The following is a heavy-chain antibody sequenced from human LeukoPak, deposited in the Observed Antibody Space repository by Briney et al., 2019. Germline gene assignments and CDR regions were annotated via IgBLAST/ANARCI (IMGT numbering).Heavy chain of an antibody. CDR3: VKEGHLVRAGYFDY. D-gene: IGHD6-13*01. J-gene: IGHJ4*02. CDR2: ISGNGGST. V-gene: IGHV3-64D*06. CDR1: GFTFSSYA. Sequence: GGSLRLSCGASGFTFSSYAMSWVRQAPGKGLEYLSSISGNGGSTYYADSVKGRFTISRDNSKNTLFLQMSSLRTEDTAVYYCVKEGHLVRAGYFDYWGQGTLVTVS.